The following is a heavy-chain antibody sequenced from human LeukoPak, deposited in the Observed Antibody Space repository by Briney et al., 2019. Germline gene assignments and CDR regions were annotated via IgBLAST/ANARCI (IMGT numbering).Heavy chain of an antibody. CDR1: GFTSHDYA. CDR3: AKGRRFGELLPWDY. CDR2: ISGDGGST. D-gene: IGHD3-10*01. V-gene: IGHV3-43*02. J-gene: IGHJ4*02. Sequence: GSLRLSCAASGFTSHDYAMHWVRQAPGKGLEWVSLISGDGGSTYYADSVKGRFTISRDNSKNSLYLQMNSLRTEDTALYYCAKGRRFGELLPWDYWGQGTLVTVSS.